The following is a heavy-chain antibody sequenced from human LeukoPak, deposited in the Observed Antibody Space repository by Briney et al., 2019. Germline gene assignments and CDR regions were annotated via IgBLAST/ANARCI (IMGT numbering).Heavy chain of an antibody. J-gene: IGHJ6*02. Sequence: GGSLRLSCAASGFIFNNYAMRWVRQAPGKGLEWVATISGSGGSAHYADSVKGRFTISRDSSKNTLSLQMNRLRGEDTAIYYCAKTSVAGTRYNYYAMDVWGQGSTVTVSS. CDR3: AKTSVAGTRYNYYAMDV. CDR2: ISGSGGSA. D-gene: IGHD6-13*01. CDR1: GFIFNNYA. V-gene: IGHV3-23*01.